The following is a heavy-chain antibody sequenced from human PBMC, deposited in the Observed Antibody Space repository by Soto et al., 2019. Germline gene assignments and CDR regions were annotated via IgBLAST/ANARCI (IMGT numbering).Heavy chain of an antibody. J-gene: IGHJ3*02. D-gene: IGHD1-1*01. CDR3: AKDYHDFGHDALDI. CDR2: ISYDGDDK. Sequence: QVQLVESGGDVVQPGRSLRLSCVASGVTFSECGMQWVRQAPGKGLEWVAVISYDGDDKEYADSVKGRFTISRDNSKNMLYLQMNSLRPEDTAVYYCAKDYHDFGHDALDIWGQGTMVTVSS. V-gene: IGHV3-30*18. CDR1: GVTFSECG.